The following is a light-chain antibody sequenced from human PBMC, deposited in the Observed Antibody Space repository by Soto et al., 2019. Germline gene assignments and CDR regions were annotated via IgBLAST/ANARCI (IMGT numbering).Light chain of an antibody. CDR3: QQYGSSPS. J-gene: IGKJ4*01. CDR1: QSVSSSY. CDR2: GAS. V-gene: IGKV3-20*01. Sequence: EIVLTQSPGTLSLSPRERATLSCRASQSVSSSYLAWYQQKPGQAPRLLIYGASSRATGIPDRFSGSGSGTDFTITISRLEPEDFAVYYYQQYGSSPSFGGGTKVEIK.